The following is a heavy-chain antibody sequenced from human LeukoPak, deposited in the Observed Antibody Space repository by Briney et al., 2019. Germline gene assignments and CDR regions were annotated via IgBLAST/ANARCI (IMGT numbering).Heavy chain of an antibody. CDR3: ARGYYYGSGSTYYFDY. V-gene: IGHV4-39*07. D-gene: IGHD3-10*01. Sequence: SETLSLTCTVSGGSISSSSYYWGWIRQPPGKGLEWIGSIYYSGSTYYNPSLKSRVTISVDTSKNQFSLKLSSVTAADTAVYYCARGYYYGSGSTYYFDYWGQGTLVTVSS. J-gene: IGHJ4*02. CDR1: GGSISSSSYY. CDR2: IYYSGST.